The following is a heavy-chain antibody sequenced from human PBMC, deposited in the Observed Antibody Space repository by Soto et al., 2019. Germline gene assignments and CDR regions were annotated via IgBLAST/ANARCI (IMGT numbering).Heavy chain of an antibody. Sequence: EVQLVESGGGLVQPGGSLRLSCTASGFTFSSHWMTWVRQTPGKALEWVANIKQDGSDKHYLDSVKGRFTISRDNAKNSLYLQMNSLSPDDTALYSCVAAPNPYFFDYWGQGTLVTVSS. CDR1: GFTFSSHW. J-gene: IGHJ4*02. V-gene: IGHV3-7*01. D-gene: IGHD6-6*01. CDR2: IKQDGSDK. CDR3: VAAPNPYFFDY.